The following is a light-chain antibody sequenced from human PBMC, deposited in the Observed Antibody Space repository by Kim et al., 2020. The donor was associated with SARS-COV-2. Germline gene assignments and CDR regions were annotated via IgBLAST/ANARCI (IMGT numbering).Light chain of an antibody. Sequence: ASVEDIVTITCRASQSINNWLAWYQRKPGKAPKLLIYKASSLEGGVPSRFSGSRSGTEFSLTIGSLQPDDFATYYCQHCYTSSPYTFGQGTKLEIK. V-gene: IGKV1-5*03. CDR2: KAS. J-gene: IGKJ2*01. CDR3: QHCYTSSPYT. CDR1: QSINNW.